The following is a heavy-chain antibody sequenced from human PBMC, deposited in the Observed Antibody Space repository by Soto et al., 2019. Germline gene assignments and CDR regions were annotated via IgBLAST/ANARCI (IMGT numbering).Heavy chain of an antibody. J-gene: IGHJ6*02. CDR3: ARADRTLVTSYSLDV. CDR1: GGSISNYY. CDR2: IYTSGST. Sequence: SETLSLTCTVSGGSISNYYWSWIRQPAGKGLEWIGRIYTSGSTNYNPSLKGRVTMSVDMSKNQFSLKLSSVAAADTAAYYCARADRTLVTSYSLDVWGQGTTVTV. D-gene: IGHD2-21*02. V-gene: IGHV4-4*07.